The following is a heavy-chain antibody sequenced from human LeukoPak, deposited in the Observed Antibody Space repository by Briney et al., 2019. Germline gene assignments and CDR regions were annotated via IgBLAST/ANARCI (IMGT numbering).Heavy chain of an antibody. Sequence: ASVKVSCKASGYIFTSRGITWVRQAPGQGLEWIGWISAYNGNTNYAQNVQGRVTVTRDTSTSTAYMELRSLRFDDTAVYYCARDLPGAAVEGTTRGMDVWGQGTTFTVSS. CDR3: ARDLPGAAVEGTTRGMDV. J-gene: IGHJ6*02. CDR2: ISAYNGNT. V-gene: IGHV1-18*01. D-gene: IGHD6-19*01. CDR1: GYIFTSRG.